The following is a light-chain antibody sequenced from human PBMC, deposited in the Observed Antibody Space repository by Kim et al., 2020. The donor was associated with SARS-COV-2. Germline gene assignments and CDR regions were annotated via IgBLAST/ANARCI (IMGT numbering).Light chain of an antibody. CDR3: QEYKSDSWT. CDR1: QSINVW. V-gene: IGKV1-5*01. CDR2: DAS. Sequence: DIQMTQSPSTLSTSVGDRVTITCRASQSINVWLAWYQQKPGKAPNLLIYDASILESGVPSRFSGSGSGTQFTVTISSLQPDDFATYYCQEYKSDSWTFGQGTKVEIK. J-gene: IGKJ1*01.